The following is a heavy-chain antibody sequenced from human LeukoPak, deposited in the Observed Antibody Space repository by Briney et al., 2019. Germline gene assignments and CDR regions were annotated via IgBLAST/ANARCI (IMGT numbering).Heavy chain of an antibody. CDR2: INHSGST. J-gene: IGHJ4*02. Sequence: PSETLSLTCAVYGGSFSGYYWSWIRQPPGKGLEWIGEINHSGSTNYNPSLKSRVTISVDTSKNPFSLKLSSGTAADTAVYYCARSGPVDCSGGSCYEGYWGQGTLVTVSS. V-gene: IGHV4-34*01. CDR3: ARSGPVDCSGGSCYEGY. D-gene: IGHD2-15*01. CDR1: GGSFSGYY.